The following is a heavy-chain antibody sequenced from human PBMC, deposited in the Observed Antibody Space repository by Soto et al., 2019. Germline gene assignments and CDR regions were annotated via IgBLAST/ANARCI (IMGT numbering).Heavy chain of an antibody. CDR3: SRESMSAAGTVEY. CDR2: IYASGNT. V-gene: IGHV4-4*07. D-gene: IGHD6-13*01. Sequence: QVQLQESGPGLVKPSETLSLNCTVSGASISNYYWSWIRQPAGKGLEWIGRIYASGNTNYNPSLKSRVTMSVDTPKNQFSLNLNSVTAADTAVYYCSRESMSAAGTVEYWGQGTLVTVSS. CDR1: GASISNYY. J-gene: IGHJ4*02.